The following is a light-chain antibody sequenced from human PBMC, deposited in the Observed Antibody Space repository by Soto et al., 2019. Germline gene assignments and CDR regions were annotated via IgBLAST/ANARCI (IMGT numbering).Light chain of an antibody. Sequence: QPVLTQSPSASASLGASVKLTCTLSSGHSNYAIAWHQQQSEKGPRYLMKLNSDGSHSKGDGIPDRFSGSSSGAERYLTISSLQSEDEADYYCQTWGSGIVVFGGGXKLTVL. CDR2: LNSDGSH. CDR1: SGHSNYA. V-gene: IGLV4-69*01. J-gene: IGLJ2*01. CDR3: QTWGSGIVV.